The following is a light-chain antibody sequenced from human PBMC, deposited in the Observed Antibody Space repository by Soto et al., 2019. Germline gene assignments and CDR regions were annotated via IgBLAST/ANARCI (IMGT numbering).Light chain of an antibody. Sequence: EIVLTQSPGTLSLSPGERATLYCRASQSVRSSHLAWYQQMPGQAPRLLIYGASSRATGIPDRFSGSGSGTDFTLTISRLELEDFAVYYCQQYSSSPLTFGGGTKVDIK. CDR2: GAS. V-gene: IGKV3-20*01. J-gene: IGKJ4*01. CDR3: QQYSSSPLT. CDR1: QSVRSSH.